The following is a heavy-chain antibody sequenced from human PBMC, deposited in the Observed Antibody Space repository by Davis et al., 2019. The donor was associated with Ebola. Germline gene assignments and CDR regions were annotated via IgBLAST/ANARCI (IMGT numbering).Heavy chain of an antibody. CDR1: GFTFSSYW. CDR3: ARDESYSQLEPPFDY. J-gene: IGHJ4*02. D-gene: IGHD3-3*01. Sequence: HTGGSLRLSCAASGFTFSSYWMHWVRQAPGKGLVWVSRINSDGSSTSYADSVKGRFTISRDNAKNSLYLQMNSLRAEDTAVYYCARDESYSQLEPPFDYWGQGALVTVSS. CDR2: INSDGSST. V-gene: IGHV3-74*01.